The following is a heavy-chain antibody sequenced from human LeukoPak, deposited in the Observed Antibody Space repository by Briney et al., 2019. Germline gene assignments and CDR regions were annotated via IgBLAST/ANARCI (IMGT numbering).Heavy chain of an antibody. CDR1: GDTLTELS. D-gene: IGHD3-10*01. J-gene: IGHJ6*04. Sequence: ASVKVSCKVSGDTLTELSMHWVRQAPGKGLEWRGDFDPEDGETLYAQKFQGRVTMTEDTSTDTAYMELSSLRSEDTAVYYCATADASVVRGVISGMDVWGKGTTVTVSS. V-gene: IGHV1-24*01. CDR2: FDPEDGET. CDR3: ATADASVVRGVISGMDV.